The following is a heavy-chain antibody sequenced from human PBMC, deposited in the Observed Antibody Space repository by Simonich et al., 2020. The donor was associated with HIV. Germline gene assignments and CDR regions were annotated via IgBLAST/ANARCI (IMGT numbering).Heavy chain of an antibody. Sequence: QVHLQQWGAGLLKPSETLSLTCAVYGGSFSGYYWNWIRQPPVKGLEWIGEIDHSESNNYKPSLKSRVTISVDTSKNQFSLKLSSVTAADTAVYYCARRSGYDLDYWGQGTLVTVSS. V-gene: IGHV4-34*01. J-gene: IGHJ4*02. CDR2: IDHSESN. D-gene: IGHD5-12*01. CDR1: GGSFSGYY. CDR3: ARRSGYDLDY.